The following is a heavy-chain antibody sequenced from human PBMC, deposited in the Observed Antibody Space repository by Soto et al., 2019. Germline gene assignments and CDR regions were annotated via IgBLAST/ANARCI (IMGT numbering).Heavy chain of an antibody. CDR3: ARRAIQGPIDY. V-gene: IGHV4-59*04. CDR2: IYYSGTT. Sequence: SETLSLTCTVSGGSISSYYWSWIRQPPGKGLEWIGYIYYSGTTYYNPSLKSRVTMSVDTSKNQFSLKLTSVTAVDTAVYYCARRAIQGPIDYWGQGTLVTVSS. CDR1: GGSISSYY. J-gene: IGHJ4*02.